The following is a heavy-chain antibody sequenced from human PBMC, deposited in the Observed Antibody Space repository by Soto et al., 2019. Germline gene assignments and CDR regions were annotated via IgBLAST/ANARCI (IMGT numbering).Heavy chain of an antibody. D-gene: IGHD3-3*01. Sequence: ASVKVSCKASGYTFTSDYMHWVRQAPGQGLEWMGIINPSGGSTSYAQKFQGRVTMTRDTSTSTVYMELSSLRSEDTAVYYCARARGHYDFWSGYPDAFDIWGQGTMVTVSS. CDR3: ARARGHYDFWSGYPDAFDI. CDR1: GYTFTSDY. V-gene: IGHV1-46*03. CDR2: INPSGGST. J-gene: IGHJ3*02.